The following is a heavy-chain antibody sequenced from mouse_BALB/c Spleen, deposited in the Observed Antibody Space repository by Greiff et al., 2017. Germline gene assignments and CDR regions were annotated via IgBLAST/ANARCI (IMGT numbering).Heavy chain of an antibody. CDR3: ATPYYYGSNYFDY. Sequence: VQLQQSGAELVRPGSSVKISCKASGYAFSSYWMNWVKQRPGQGLEWIGWIYPGDGSTKYNEKFKGKTTLTADKSSSTAYMLLSSLTSEDSAIYFCATPYYYGSNYFDYWGQGTTLTVSS. V-gene: IGHV1-80*01. J-gene: IGHJ2*01. CDR1: GYAFSSYW. CDR2: IYPGDGST. D-gene: IGHD1-1*01.